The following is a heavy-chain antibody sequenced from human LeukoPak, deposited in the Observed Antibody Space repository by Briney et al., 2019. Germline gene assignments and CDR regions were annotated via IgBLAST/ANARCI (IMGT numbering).Heavy chain of an antibody. CDR1: GYTFTSYY. Sequence: ASVKVSCKASGYTFTSYYMHWVRQAPGQGLEWVGIINPSGDPTTYAQKFQGRVTMTSDMSTSTVYMELSSLRSEDTAVYYCARDSDTAMDYWGQGTLVTVSS. CDR3: ARDSDTAMDY. J-gene: IGHJ4*02. CDR2: INPSGDPT. V-gene: IGHV1-46*01. D-gene: IGHD5-18*01.